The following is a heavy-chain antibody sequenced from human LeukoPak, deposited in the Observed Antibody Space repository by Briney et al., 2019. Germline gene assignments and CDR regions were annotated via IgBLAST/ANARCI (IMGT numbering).Heavy chain of an antibody. J-gene: IGHJ1*01. Sequence: GGSLRLSCAASGFTFSTYSINWVRQAPGKGREWVSYISFGGTVTYYADSVKGRFTVSRDNAKNSLYLQMNSLRAEDTAVYYCAKEGDGDGYYKHFQHWGQGTLVTISS. CDR3: AKEGDGDGYYKHFQH. CDR1: GFTFSTYS. V-gene: IGHV3-48*01. D-gene: IGHD2-21*02. CDR2: ISFGGTVT.